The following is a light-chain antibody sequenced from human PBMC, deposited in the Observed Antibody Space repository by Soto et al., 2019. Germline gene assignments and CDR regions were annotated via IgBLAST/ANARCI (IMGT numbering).Light chain of an antibody. CDR1: SSNIGSEY. Sequence: QSVLTQPPSASGTPGQRVTISCSGSSSNIGSEYVVWYQHLPGTAPKLLIYRNNQRPSGVPDRFAGSKSGTSASLAISGLRSEDEADYYCQSYDRSLSGSFFGTGTKLTVL. CDR2: RNN. CDR3: QSYDRSLSGSF. V-gene: IGLV1-47*01. J-gene: IGLJ1*01.